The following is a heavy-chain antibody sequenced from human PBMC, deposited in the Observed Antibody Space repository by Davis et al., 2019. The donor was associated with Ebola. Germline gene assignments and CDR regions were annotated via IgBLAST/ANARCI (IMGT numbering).Heavy chain of an antibody. CDR3: ARHGHCSSTSCHRWGMDV. Sequence: MPSETLSLTCTVSGGSTSSYYWSWIRQPPGKGLEWIGYIYYSGSTNYNPSLKSRVTISVDTSKNQFSLKLSSVTAADTAVYYCARHGHCSSTSCHRWGMDVWGQGTTVTVSS. CDR2: IYYSGST. J-gene: IGHJ6*02. CDR1: GGSTSSYY. D-gene: IGHD2-2*01. V-gene: IGHV4-59*08.